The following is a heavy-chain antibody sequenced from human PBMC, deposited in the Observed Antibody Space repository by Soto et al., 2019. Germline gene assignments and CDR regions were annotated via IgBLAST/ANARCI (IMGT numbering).Heavy chain of an antibody. CDR2: VSGSGSST. CDR1: GFTFSSYA. V-gene: IGHV3-23*01. J-gene: IGHJ6*02. D-gene: IGHD6-13*01. Sequence: EVQLLESGGGLVQPGGSLRLSCAASGFTFSSYAMSWVRQAPGKGLEWVSAVSGSGSSTYYADSVKGRFTISRDNSKNTLYLQMNSRRAEDTAVYYCASDGYSSSWYTSYYGMDVWGQGTTVTVSS. CDR3: ASDGYSSSWYTSYYGMDV.